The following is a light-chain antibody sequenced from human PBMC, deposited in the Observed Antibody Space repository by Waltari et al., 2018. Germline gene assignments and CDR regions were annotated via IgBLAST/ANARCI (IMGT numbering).Light chain of an antibody. CDR1: GSNIGSNL. Sequence: QSVLTQPPSVSAAAGQKVTISCSGSGSNIGSNLVAWYQQLPGTAPKLLIFDNNKRPSGIPDRFSGSKSGSSATLGIAGLQTGDEAEYYCGTWDSSLSVVFGGGTKLTVL. CDR2: DNN. CDR3: GTWDSSLSVV. V-gene: IGLV1-51*01. J-gene: IGLJ2*01.